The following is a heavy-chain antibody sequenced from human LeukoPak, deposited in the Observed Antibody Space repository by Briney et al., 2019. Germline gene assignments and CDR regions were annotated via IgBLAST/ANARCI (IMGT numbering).Heavy chain of an antibody. CDR1: GGSISSYY. Sequence: SETLSLTCTVSGGSISSYYWSWIRQPPGKGLEWIGYIYYSGSTNYNPSLKSRVTISVDTSKSQFSLKLSSVTAADTAVYYCARVATMIVVDIWGQGTMVTVSS. D-gene: IGHD3-22*01. V-gene: IGHV4-59*01. CDR3: ARVATMIVVDI. CDR2: IYYSGST. J-gene: IGHJ3*02.